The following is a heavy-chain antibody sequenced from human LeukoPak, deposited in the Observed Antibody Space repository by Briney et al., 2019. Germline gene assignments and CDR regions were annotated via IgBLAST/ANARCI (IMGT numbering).Heavy chain of an antibody. V-gene: IGHV3-53*01. J-gene: IGHJ3*02. CDR3: ARVSPSPGYSLTSFDI. CDR2: FYRAGPT. Sequence: PGGSLRLSCAASGLTVSTNYMSWVRQAPGKGLNWVSVFYRAGPTYYAVSVKGRFTISRDNSKTTLYLQMNSLRVEDTAVYYCARVSPSPGYSLTSFDIWGQGTMVTVSS. D-gene: IGHD2-15*01. CDR1: GLTVSTNY.